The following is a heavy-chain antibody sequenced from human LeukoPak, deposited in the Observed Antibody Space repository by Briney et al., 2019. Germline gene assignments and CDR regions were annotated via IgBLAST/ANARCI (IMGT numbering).Heavy chain of an antibody. CDR1: GYTFTGYY. CDR3: ARVGPGLRLGELPYYFDY. Sequence: AASVKVSCKASGYTFTGYYMHWVRQAPGQGLEWMGWINPNSGGTNYAQKFQGRVTMTRDTSISTAYMELSSLRSEDTAVYYCARVGPGLRLGELPYYFDYWGQGTLVTVSS. D-gene: IGHD3-16*01. V-gene: IGHV1-2*02. J-gene: IGHJ4*02. CDR2: INPNSGGT.